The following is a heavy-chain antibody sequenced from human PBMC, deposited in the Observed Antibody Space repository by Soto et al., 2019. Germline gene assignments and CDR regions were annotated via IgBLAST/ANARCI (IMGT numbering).Heavy chain of an antibody. J-gene: IGHJ4*02. V-gene: IGHV3-21*01. D-gene: IGHD3-22*01. CDR2: ISSSSSYI. CDR3: ARSVVVSFYFDY. CDR1: GFTFSSYS. Sequence: EVQLVESGGGLVKPGGSLRLSCAASGFTFSSYSMNWVRQAPGKGLEWVSSISSSSSYIYYADSVKGRFTTSRDNAKNSLYLQMNSLRAEDTAVYYCARSVVVSFYFDYWGQGTLVTVSS.